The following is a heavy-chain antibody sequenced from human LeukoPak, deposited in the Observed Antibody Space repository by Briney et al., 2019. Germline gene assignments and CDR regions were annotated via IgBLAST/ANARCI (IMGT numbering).Heavy chain of an antibody. J-gene: IGHJ4*02. D-gene: IGHD2-8*01. Sequence: PGRSLRPSCAGSGFSFSRYWMAWVRQAPGKGLEWVASINQDVSRIHYVDSVKGRFTISRDNAKSSLFLQMTSLRVEDTAVYYCARLKDDVTKFDYWGQGTLVTVSS. CDR2: INQDVSRI. V-gene: IGHV3-7*01. CDR1: GFSFSRYW. CDR3: ARLKDDVTKFDY.